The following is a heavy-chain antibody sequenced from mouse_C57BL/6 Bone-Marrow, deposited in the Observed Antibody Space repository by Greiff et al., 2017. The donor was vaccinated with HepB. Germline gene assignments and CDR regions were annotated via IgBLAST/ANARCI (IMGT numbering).Heavy chain of an antibody. CDR3: ARRGKYSNYSYAMDY. CDR2: IYPGSGST. CDR1: GYTFTSYW. J-gene: IGHJ4*01. D-gene: IGHD2-5*01. Sequence: QVQLKQPGAELVKPGASVKMSCKASGYTFTSYWITWVKQRPGQGLEWIGDIYPGSGSTNYNEKFKSKATLTVDTSSSTAYMQLSSLTSEDSAVYYCARRGKYSNYSYAMDYWGQGTSVTVSS. V-gene: IGHV1-55*01.